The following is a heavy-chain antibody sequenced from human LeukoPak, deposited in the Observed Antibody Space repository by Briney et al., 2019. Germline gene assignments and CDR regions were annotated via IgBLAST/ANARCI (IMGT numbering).Heavy chain of an antibody. CDR1: GFIFSSFE. J-gene: IGHJ4*02. Sequence: PGGSLRLSCAASGFIFSSFEMYWVRQAPGKGLEGVSYKCSGASTMYYADSVKGRFTISRDNARNSVFLQMNSLRAEDTAVYYCALLAVASDFDYWGQGTLVTVPS. V-gene: IGHV3-48*03. CDR3: ALLAVASDFDY. CDR2: KCSGASTM. D-gene: IGHD6-19*01.